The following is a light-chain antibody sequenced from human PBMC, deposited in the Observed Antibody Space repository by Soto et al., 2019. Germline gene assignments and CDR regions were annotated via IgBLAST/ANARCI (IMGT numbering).Light chain of an antibody. J-gene: IGKJ2*01. CDR1: QGISCY. Sequence: AILMTQSPSSFSASTGDRVTITCRASQGISCYLAWYQQKPGKAPKLLIYAASTLQSGVPSRFSGSGSGTDFTLTISCLQSEDFATYYCQQYYSYPHTFGQGTKLEIK. CDR2: AAS. V-gene: IGKV1-8*01. CDR3: QQYYSYPHT.